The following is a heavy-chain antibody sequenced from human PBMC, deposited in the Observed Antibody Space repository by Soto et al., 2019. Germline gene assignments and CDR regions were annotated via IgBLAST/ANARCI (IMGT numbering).Heavy chain of an antibody. V-gene: IGHV1-18*01. CDR3: ARHSPPVDY. CDR1: GYTFSSYG. J-gene: IGHJ4*02. Sequence: ASVKVSCKASGYTFSSYGISWVRQAPGQGLECVGWISAYNGNTKYAQKIQGRVTMTTDTSTSTAYMELRSLRSDDTAVYYCARHSPPVDYWGQGTLVTVSS. CDR2: ISAYNGNT.